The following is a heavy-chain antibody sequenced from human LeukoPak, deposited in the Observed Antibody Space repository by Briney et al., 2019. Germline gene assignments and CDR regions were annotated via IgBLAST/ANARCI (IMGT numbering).Heavy chain of an antibody. V-gene: IGHV4-59*01. D-gene: IGHD3-22*01. Sequence: SETLSLTCSVSGGSISSYYWSWIRQPPGKGLEWIGCIYYSGSTNYNPSLKSRVTISVDTSKNQFSLKLSSVTAADTAVYYCARNPRWYYDSSGYYQKDYYYYYMDVWGKGTTVTVSS. CDR2: IYYSGST. CDR3: ARNPRWYYDSSGYYQKDYYYYYMDV. CDR1: GGSISSYY. J-gene: IGHJ6*03.